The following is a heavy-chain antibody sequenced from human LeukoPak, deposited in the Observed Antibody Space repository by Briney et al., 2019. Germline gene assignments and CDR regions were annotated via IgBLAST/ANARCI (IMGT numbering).Heavy chain of an antibody. Sequence: ASVKVSCKASGYSFTNYAMNWVRQAPGQGLEWMGWINTYSGSPTYAQGFTGRFVFSLDTSLSTAYLQISSLKAEDTAVYYCARRVYTIYYYLDVWGQGTTVTVSS. J-gene: IGHJ6*03. V-gene: IGHV7-4-1*02. CDR2: INTYSGSP. D-gene: IGHD2-2*02. CDR3: ARRVYTIYYYLDV. CDR1: GYSFTNYA.